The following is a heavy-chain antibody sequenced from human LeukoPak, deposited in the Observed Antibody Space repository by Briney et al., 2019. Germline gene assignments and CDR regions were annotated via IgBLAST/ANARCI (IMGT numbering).Heavy chain of an antibody. V-gene: IGHV4-34*01. J-gene: IGHJ4*02. CDR1: GGSFSGYY. CDR2: INHSGST. D-gene: IGHD6-19*01. CDR3: ARKTGIAVAGTIDY. Sequence: SETLSLTCAVYGGSFSGYYWSWIRQPPGKGLEWIGEINHSGSTNYNPSLKSRVTISVDTSKNQFSLKLSSVTAADTAVYYYARKTGIAVAGTIDYWGQGTLVTVSS.